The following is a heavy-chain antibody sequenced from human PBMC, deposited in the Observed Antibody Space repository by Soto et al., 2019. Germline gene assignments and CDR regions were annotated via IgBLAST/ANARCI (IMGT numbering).Heavy chain of an antibody. Sequence: PSETLSLTCRVSFASFSSNSYHFFGIRQPPGKGLEWIGSISYTGTTYYSPSLKSRVTISADTSKKQFSLKLDSATAADTAVYYCARLVVVAPVANVWGQGTLVTVSS. V-gene: IGHV4-39*01. CDR2: ISYTGTT. CDR3: ARLVVVAPVANV. D-gene: IGHD2-15*01. J-gene: IGHJ4*02. CDR1: FASFSSNSYH.